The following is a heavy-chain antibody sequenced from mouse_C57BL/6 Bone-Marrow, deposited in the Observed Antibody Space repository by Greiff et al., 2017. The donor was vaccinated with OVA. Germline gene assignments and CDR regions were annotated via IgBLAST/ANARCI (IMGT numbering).Heavy chain of an antibody. Sequence: VQLQQSGPELVKPGASVKISCKASGYTFTDYYINWVKQRPGQGLEWIGWNFPGSGSTNYNEKFKGKATLTVDKSSSTAYMLLSSLTSEDSAVYISARANYYCSSGDYFDYWGQGTTLTVSS. J-gene: IGHJ2*01. CDR1: GYTFTDYY. V-gene: IGHV1-75*01. D-gene: IGHD1-1*01. CDR2: NFPGSGST. CDR3: ARANYYCSSGDYFDY.